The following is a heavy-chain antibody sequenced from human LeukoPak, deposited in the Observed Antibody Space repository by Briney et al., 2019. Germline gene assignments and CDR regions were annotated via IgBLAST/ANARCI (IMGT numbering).Heavy chain of an antibody. CDR2: INHSGST. J-gene: IGHJ3*02. CDR3: ARVKDDILTDDAFDI. Sequence: PSETLSLTCAVYGGSFSDYYWSWIRQPPGKGLEWIGEINHSGSTNYNPSLKSRVTISVDTSKNQFSLKLSSVTAADTAVYYCARVKDDILTDDAFDIWGQGTMVTVSS. V-gene: IGHV4-34*01. CDR1: GGSFSDYY. D-gene: IGHD3-9*01.